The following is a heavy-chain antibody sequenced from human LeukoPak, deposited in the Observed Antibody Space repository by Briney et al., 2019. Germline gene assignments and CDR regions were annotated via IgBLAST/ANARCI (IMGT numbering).Heavy chain of an antibody. D-gene: IGHD1-7*01. Sequence: SETLSLTCTVSGGSISSYYWSWIRQPPGKGLEWIGYIYTSGSTNYNPSLKSRVTISVDTSKNQFSLKLSSVTAADTAVYYCARLWTPGLELDYWGQGTLVTVSS. CDR2: IYTSGST. CDR3: ARLWTPGLELDY. V-gene: IGHV4-4*09. J-gene: IGHJ4*02. CDR1: GGSISSYY.